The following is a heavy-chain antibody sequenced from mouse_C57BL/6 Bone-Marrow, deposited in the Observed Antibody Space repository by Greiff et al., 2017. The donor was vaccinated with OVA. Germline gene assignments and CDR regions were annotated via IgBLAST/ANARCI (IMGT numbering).Heavy chain of an antibody. V-gene: IGHV1-26*01. J-gene: IGHJ4*01. CDR2: INPNNGGT. D-gene: IGHD1-1*01. Sequence: EVQLQQSGPELVKPGASVKISCKASGYTFTDYYMNWVKQSHGKSLEWIGDINPNNGGTSYNQKFKGKATLTVDKSSSTAYMELRSLTSEDSAVYYCARKRFDYYGSRGGMDDWGQGTSVTVSS. CDR1: GYTFTDYY. CDR3: ARKRFDYYGSRGGMDD.